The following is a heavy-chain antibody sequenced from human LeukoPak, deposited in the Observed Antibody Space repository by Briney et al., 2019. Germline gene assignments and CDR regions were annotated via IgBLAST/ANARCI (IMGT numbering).Heavy chain of an antibody. V-gene: IGHV1-2*02. CDR2: INPNSGGT. D-gene: IGHD1/OR15-1a*01. CDR3: ARGTWDFDY. Sequence: ASVKVSCKASGYTFTSYDIYWVRQAPGQGLEWMGWINPNSGGTNYAQKFQGRVTMTRDTSISTAYMELSRLRSDDTAVYYCARGTWDFDYWGQGTLVTVSS. CDR1: GYTFTSYD. J-gene: IGHJ4*02.